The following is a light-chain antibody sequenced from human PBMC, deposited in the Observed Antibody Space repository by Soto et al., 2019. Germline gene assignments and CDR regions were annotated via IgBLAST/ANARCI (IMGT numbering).Light chain of an antibody. V-gene: IGKV3-11*01. CDR1: QSVSSY. CDR2: DAS. J-gene: IGKJ4*01. Sequence: EIVLTQSPGTLSLSPGERATLSCRASQSVSSYLAWYQQKPGQAPRLLIYDASNRATGIPARFSGSGSGTDLTLTISSLEPEDFAVYYCQQRSYCFGGGTKVDIK. CDR3: QQRSYC.